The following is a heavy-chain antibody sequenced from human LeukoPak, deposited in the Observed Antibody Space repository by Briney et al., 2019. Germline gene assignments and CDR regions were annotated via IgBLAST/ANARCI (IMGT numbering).Heavy chain of an antibody. V-gene: IGHV3-30*03. CDR3: VRDSSGWWSDY. CDR2: ISYDGNNQ. Sequence: PGGSLRLSCAASGFTFSSYGMHWVRQAPGKGLEWVAVISYDGNNQYYSDSVKGRFTISRDRSRNTVDLQMNSLRGDDTAVYYCVRDSSGWWSDYWGQGTLVTVSS. J-gene: IGHJ4*02. CDR1: GFTFSSYG. D-gene: IGHD6-19*01.